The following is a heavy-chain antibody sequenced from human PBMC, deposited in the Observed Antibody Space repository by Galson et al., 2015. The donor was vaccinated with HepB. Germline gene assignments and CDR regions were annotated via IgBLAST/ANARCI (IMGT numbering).Heavy chain of an antibody. CDR3: AKDSRGYCSCWLDY. V-gene: IGHV3-7*01. J-gene: IGHJ4*02. D-gene: IGHD6-13*01. CDR1: GFTFSSYC. Sequence: SLRLSCAASGFTFSSYCMSWARQAPGKGLEWVANIKQDGSEKYYVDSVQGRFIISRDNSKNTRYLQMNSLRSEDTGVYYCAKDSRGYCSCWLDYWGQGTLVTVSS. CDR2: IKQDGSEK.